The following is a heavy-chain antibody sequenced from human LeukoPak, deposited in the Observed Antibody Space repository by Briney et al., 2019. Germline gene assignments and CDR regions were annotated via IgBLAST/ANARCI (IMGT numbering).Heavy chain of an antibody. Sequence: SETLSLTCTVSGGSISSSSYYWGWLRQPPGKGLEWIGSIYYSGSTYYNPSLKSRVTISVDTSKNQFSLKLSSVTAADTAVYYCATPKGGYYDSSGYYYWGQGTLVTVSS. CDR1: GGSISSSSYY. V-gene: IGHV4-39*01. D-gene: IGHD3-22*01. J-gene: IGHJ4*02. CDR3: ATPKGGYYDSSGYYY. CDR2: IYYSGST.